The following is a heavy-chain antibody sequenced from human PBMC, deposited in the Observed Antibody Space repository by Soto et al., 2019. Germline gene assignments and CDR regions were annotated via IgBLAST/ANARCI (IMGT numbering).Heavy chain of an antibody. V-gene: IGHV1-69*01. J-gene: IGHJ6*02. CDR1: GVTFSSYA. CDR2: IIPIFGTA. Sequence: QVQLVQSGAEVTKPGSSVKVSCKASGVTFSSYAISWVRQAPGQGLEWMGGIIPIFGTANYAQKFQGRVTITADESTSTAYMELSSLRSEDTAVYYCARHGDSSSSAPLCYYSMDVWGQGPTVTFSS. D-gene: IGHD6-6*01. CDR3: ARHGDSSSSAPLCYYSMDV.